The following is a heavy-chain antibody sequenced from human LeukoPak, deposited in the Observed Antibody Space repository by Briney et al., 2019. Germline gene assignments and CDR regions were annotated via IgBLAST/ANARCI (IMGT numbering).Heavy chain of an antibody. Sequence: SETLSLTCTVSGGSISSSSYYWGWIRQPPGQGPEWIGSIYYSGCTYYNPSLKSRATISVDTSKNQFSLKLSSVTAADTAVYYCARDRRSWFDPWGQGTLVTVSS. CDR3: ARDRRSWFDP. J-gene: IGHJ5*02. CDR2: IYYSGCT. CDR1: GGSISSSSYY. V-gene: IGHV4-39*02.